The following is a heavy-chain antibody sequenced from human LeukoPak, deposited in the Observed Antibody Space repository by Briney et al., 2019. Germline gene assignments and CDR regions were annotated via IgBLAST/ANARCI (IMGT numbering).Heavy chain of an antibody. V-gene: IGHV1-18*01. CDR2: ISAYNGNT. CDR1: GYTFTSYA. J-gene: IGHJ4*02. D-gene: IGHD6-19*01. CDR3: ARDSSGWYWPRKDY. Sequence: GASVKVSCKASGYTFTSYAINWVRQAPGQGLEWMGWISAYNGNTGYAQKLQDRVTMTTDTSTSTAYMEMRSLTSDDTAVYYCARDSSGWYWPRKDYWGQGTLVTVSS.